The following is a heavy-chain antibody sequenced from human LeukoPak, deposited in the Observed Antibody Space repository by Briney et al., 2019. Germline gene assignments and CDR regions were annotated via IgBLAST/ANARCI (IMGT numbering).Heavy chain of an antibody. D-gene: IGHD6-13*01. V-gene: IGHV3-7*03. CDR1: GFTFSSYW. J-gene: IGHJ4*02. Sequence: GGSLRLSCAASGFTFSSYWMSWVRQAPGKGLEWVANIKQDGSQKYYVDSVKGRFTISRDNSKNTLYLQMNSLRAEDTAVYYCATGILNDYWGQGTLVTVSS. CDR2: IKQDGSQK. CDR3: ATGILNDY.